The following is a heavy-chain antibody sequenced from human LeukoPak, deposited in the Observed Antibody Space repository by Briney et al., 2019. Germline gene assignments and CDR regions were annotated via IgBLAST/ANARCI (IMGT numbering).Heavy chain of an antibody. J-gene: IGHJ4*02. CDR3: ARTGPETFDY. CDR1: GFTVSSNY. Sequence: SGGSLRLSCAASGFTVSSNYMSWVRQAPGKGLEWVSVIYSGGSTYYADSVKGRFTISRDNAKNSLYLQMNSLRAGDTAVYYCARTGPETFDYWGQGTLVTVSS. CDR2: IYSGGST. V-gene: IGHV3-66*01.